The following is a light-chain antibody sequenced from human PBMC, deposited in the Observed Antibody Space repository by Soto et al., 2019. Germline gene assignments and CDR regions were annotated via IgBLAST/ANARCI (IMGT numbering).Light chain of an antibody. CDR1: QNIRSY. Sequence: IQLTPAPCGLCSFLRERVTMTCRASQNIRSYLNWYQQKPGKAPKLLIYAASSLQCGVPSRFSGSGSGTDFTLTISSLQPEDFATYYCQQSYSTPWKCGKGTKVDIK. CDR3: QQSYSTPWK. J-gene: IGKJ1*01. V-gene: IGKV1-39*01. CDR2: AAS.